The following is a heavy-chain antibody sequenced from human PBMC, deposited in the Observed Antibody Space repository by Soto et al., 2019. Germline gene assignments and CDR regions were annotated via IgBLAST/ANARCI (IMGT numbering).Heavy chain of an antibody. V-gene: IGHV4-4*07. CDR1: GASISSYY. D-gene: IGHD6-13*01. CDR2: IYPSGNT. Sequence: PSETLSLTCTVSGASISSYYWSWLRQSAGKGLEWIGRIYPSGNTDYNPSLKGRVTMSVDTSKNQFSLNLRSVTAADTAVYYCARDRTAAGPSNWFDPWGQGTLVTVSS. CDR3: ARDRTAAGPSNWFDP. J-gene: IGHJ5*02.